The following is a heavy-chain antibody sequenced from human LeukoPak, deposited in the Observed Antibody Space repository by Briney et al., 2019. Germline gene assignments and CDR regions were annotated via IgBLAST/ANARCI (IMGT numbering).Heavy chain of an antibody. CDR1: GFTFSSYA. V-gene: IGHV3-23*01. J-gene: IGHJ4*02. CDR3: AKNYYDNSAQGWASFDY. Sequence: LGGSLRLSCAGSGFTFSSYAMYWVRQAPGKGLEWVSTIRGSGGTTYYADSVKGRFTISRDNSKNTLYLQMNSLRAEDTAVYYCAKNYYDNSAQGWASFDYWGQGTLVTVSS. CDR2: IRGSGGTT. D-gene: IGHD3-22*01.